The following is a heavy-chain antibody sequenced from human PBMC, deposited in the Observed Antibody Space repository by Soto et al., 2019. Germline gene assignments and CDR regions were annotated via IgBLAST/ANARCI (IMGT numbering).Heavy chain of an antibody. J-gene: IGHJ6*02. CDR2: INPNSGGT. D-gene: IGHD3-3*01. CDR3: AVGYYDFWSGNYYYYGMDV. V-gene: IGHV1-2*02. Sequence: GASVKVSCKASGYTFTGYYMHWVRQAPGQGLEWMGWINPNSGGTNYAQKFQGRVTMTRDTSISTAYMDLSRLRSDDTAVYYCAVGYYDFWSGNYYYYGMDVWGQGTTVTVSS. CDR1: GYTFTGYY.